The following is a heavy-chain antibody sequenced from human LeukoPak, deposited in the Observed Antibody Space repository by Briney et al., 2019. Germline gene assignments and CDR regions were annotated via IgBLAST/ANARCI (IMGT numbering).Heavy chain of an antibody. V-gene: IGHV3-7*01. J-gene: IGHJ4*02. CDR3: ARVEPSSSNDY. CDR1: GFTFTSSW. CDR2: IKHDVSEK. Sequence: GGSLRLSCAASGFTFTSSWMSWVRQTPGKGLEWVANIKHDVSEKYYVDSVKGRFTISRDNAKNSLYLQMNSLRAEDTAVYYCARVEPSSSNDYWGQGTLVTVSS. D-gene: IGHD6-6*01.